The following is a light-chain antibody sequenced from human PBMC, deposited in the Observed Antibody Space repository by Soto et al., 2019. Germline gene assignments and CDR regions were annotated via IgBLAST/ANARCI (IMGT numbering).Light chain of an antibody. V-gene: IGKV3-15*01. CDR2: DTS. J-gene: IGKJ1*01. CDR3: QEYIQWPPGM. CDR1: QFVSSR. Sequence: DIVVTQSPATLSASPGERVTLSCRASQFVSSRLAWYQQRPGQVPRLLIYDTSTRAPGISARFSGSGSGTEFALTISSLQSEDFAVYFGQEYIQWPPGMFGPGTTVDIK.